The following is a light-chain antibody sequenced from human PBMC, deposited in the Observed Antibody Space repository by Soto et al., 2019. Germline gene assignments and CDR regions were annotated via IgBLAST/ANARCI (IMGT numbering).Light chain of an antibody. J-gene: IGKJ5*01. Sequence: EIVMTQSPATLAVSPGERATLSFRASQSVRINVAWYQQKNGQAPRLLVYGASTRASGIPDRFSGSGSGTEFTLTISSLQSEDFATYYCPQHGQWPITFGQGTRLENK. V-gene: IGKV3-15*01. CDR1: QSVRIN. CDR3: PQHGQWPIT. CDR2: GAS.